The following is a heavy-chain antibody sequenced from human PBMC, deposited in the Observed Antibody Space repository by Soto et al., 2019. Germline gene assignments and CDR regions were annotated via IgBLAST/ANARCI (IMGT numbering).Heavy chain of an antibody. CDR3: ARADYGSGSSSPLY. CDR1: GFTFSDYY. CDR2: ISSSSSYT. J-gene: IGHJ4*02. Sequence: PGGYLRLSCAASGFTFSDYYMSWIRQAPGKGLEWVSYISSSSSYTNYADSVKGRFTISRDNAKNSLYLQMNSLRAEDTAVYYCARADYGSGSSSPLYWGQGTLVTVSS. D-gene: IGHD3-10*01. V-gene: IGHV3-11*06.